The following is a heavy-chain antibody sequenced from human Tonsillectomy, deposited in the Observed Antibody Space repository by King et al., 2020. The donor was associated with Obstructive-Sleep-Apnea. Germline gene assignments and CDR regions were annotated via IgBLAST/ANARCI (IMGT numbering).Heavy chain of an antibody. CDR1: VGSISGYY. Sequence: QLQESGPGLVKPSETLSLTCTVSVGSISGYYWSWIRQPPGKGLEWLGYIFYSGSPNYNPSLKSRVTISVDTSKNQFSLKLSSVTAADTAVYYCATSSATDFDYWGQGTLVTVSS. CDR2: IFYSGSP. J-gene: IGHJ4*02. D-gene: IGHD6-13*01. CDR3: ATSSATDFDY. V-gene: IGHV4-59*08.